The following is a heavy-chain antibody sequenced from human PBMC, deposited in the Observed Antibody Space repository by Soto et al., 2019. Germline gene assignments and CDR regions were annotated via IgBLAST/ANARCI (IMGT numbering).Heavy chain of an antibody. CDR1: GGTFSSYA. J-gene: IGHJ4*02. V-gene: IGHV1-69*13. Sequence: GASVKVSCKASGGTFSSYAISCVRQAPGQGLEWMGGIIPIFGTANYAQKFQGRVTITADESTSTAYMELSSLRSGDTAVYYCARDGYYGSGSYYEKPWGQGTLVTVSS. CDR3: ARDGYYGSGSYYEKP. CDR2: IIPIFGTA. D-gene: IGHD3-10*01.